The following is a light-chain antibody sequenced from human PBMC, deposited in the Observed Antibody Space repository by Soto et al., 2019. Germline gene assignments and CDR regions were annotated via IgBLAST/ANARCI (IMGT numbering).Light chain of an antibody. J-gene: IGKJ1*01. Sequence: EIVLTQSPGTLSLSPGEGATLSCRASQSISSTFLAWYQHKPGQAPRVLIYGASRRAAGIPDRFSGSGSGTDFTLTISRLEPEDFAVYYCQQYESSWTFGQGTKAEMK. CDR2: GAS. CDR1: QSISSTF. V-gene: IGKV3-20*01. CDR3: QQYESSWT.